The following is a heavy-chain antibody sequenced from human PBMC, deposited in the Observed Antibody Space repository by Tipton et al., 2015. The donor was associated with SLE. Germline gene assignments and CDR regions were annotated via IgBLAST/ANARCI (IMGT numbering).Heavy chain of an antibody. CDR3: VRVPVARHYFDY. CDR1: GSSISSYH. Sequence: TLSLTCSVSGSSISSYHWGWIRQPPGKGLEWMGSIFHSGDVYYNPSVKSRVTISIETSRNHFSLKLTSVTAADTAVYYCVRVPVARHYFDYWGQGTLVTVSS. CDR2: IFHSGDV. V-gene: IGHV4-38-2*02. D-gene: IGHD2-15*01. J-gene: IGHJ4*02.